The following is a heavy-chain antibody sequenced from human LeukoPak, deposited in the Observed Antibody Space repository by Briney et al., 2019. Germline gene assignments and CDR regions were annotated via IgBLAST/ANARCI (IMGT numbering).Heavy chain of an antibody. Sequence: SETLSLTCTVSGGSISSSSYYWSWIRQPPGKGLEWIGYIYDSGSTNYNPSLKSRVTISVDTSKNQFSLKLSSVTAADTAVYYCARVGGTNYYYYGMDVWGQGTTVTVSS. CDR2: IYDSGST. CDR1: GGSISSSSYY. D-gene: IGHD1-1*01. CDR3: ARVGGTNYYYYGMDV. J-gene: IGHJ6*02. V-gene: IGHV4-61*01.